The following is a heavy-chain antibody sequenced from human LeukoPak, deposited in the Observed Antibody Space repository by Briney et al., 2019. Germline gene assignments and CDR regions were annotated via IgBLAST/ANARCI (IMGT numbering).Heavy chain of an antibody. CDR2: ISPSGGST. CDR3: AREKLSDILTGFDY. J-gene: IGHJ4*02. CDR1: GYTFTGYY. Sequence: ASVKVSCKASGYTFTGYYMHWVRQAPGQGLEWMGIISPSGGSTTYAQKFQGRVTMTRDTSTSTVYMELSSLRSEDTAIYYCAREKLSDILTGFDYWGQGTLVTVSS. V-gene: IGHV1-46*01. D-gene: IGHD3-9*01.